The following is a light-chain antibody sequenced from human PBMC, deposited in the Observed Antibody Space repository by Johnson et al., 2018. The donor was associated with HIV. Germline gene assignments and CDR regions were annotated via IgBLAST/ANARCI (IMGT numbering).Light chain of an antibody. CDR1: TSNIGKMD. CDR2: END. CDR3: ATWDTSLSVYV. V-gene: IGLV1-51*02. J-gene: IGLJ1*01. Sequence: QSVLTQPPSVSAAPGQKVTISCSGSTSNIGKMDVSWYQQFPGTVPKLLMYENDKRPSGIPDRFSASKSGTSATLGITGLQTGDEADYYCATWDTSLSVYVFGTGTKVTVL.